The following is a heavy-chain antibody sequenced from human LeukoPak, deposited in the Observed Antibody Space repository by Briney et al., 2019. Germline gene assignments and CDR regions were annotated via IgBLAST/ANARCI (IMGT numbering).Heavy chain of an antibody. D-gene: IGHD5-18*01. CDR1: GGSISSYY. CDR3: ARGGYSYGTFDY. CDR2: IYYSGST. J-gene: IGHJ4*02. Sequence: SETLSLTCTVSGGSISSYYWSWIRQPPGKGLEWIGYIYYSGSTNYNPSLKSRVTISVDTSKNQFSLKLSSVTAAGTAVYYCARGGYSYGTFDYWGQGTLVTVSS. V-gene: IGHV4-59*08.